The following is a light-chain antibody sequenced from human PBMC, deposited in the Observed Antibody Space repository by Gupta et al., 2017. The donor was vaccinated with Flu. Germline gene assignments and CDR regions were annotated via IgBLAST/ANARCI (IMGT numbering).Light chain of an antibody. V-gene: IGKV3-15*01. Sequence: SQSVSSNLAWYQQKPGQAPRLLIYGASTRATGIPARFSGSGSGTEFTLTISSLQSEDFAVYYCQQYNNWPPWTFGQGTKVEIK. CDR2: GAS. CDR1: QSVSSN. CDR3: QQYNNWPPWT. J-gene: IGKJ1*01.